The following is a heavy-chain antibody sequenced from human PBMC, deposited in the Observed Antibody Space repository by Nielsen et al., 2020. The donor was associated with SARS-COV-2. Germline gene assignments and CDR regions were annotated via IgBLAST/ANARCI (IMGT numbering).Heavy chain of an antibody. V-gene: IGHV3-30-3*01. Sequence: GESLKISCAASGFTFSSYAMHWVRQAPGKGLEWVAVISYDGSNKYYADSVKGRFTISRDNSKNTLYLQMNSLRAEDTAVYYCAKGRLEWELLAPFDYWGQGNLVTVSS. CDR3: AKGRLEWELLAPFDY. D-gene: IGHD1-26*01. CDR1: GFTFSSYA. J-gene: IGHJ4*02. CDR2: ISYDGSNK.